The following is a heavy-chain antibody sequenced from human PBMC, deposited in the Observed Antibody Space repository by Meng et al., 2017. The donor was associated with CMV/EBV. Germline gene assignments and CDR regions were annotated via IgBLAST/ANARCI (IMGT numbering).Heavy chain of an antibody. CDR3: ARSGFTGYDFVSSLMTW. J-gene: IGHJ4*02. D-gene: IGHD5-12*01. V-gene: IGHV1-69*02. Sequence: SVKVSCKASGGTFSSYTISWVRQAPGQGLEWMGRIIPILGITDYAQKFQGRVTITADKSTTTSYMELSSLRSDDTAVYYCARSGFTGYDFVSSLMTWWGQGTLVTVS. CDR2: IIPILGIT. CDR1: GGTFSSYT.